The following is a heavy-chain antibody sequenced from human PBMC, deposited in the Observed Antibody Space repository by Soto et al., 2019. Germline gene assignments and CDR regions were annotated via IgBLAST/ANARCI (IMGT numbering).Heavy chain of an antibody. CDR2: IDATSVYI. CDR3: ARSVVRGVPDS. V-gene: IGHV3-21*01. D-gene: IGHD2-21*01. CDR1: GFSLSTYS. Sequence: EVQLVESGGGLVKPGGSLRLSCAASGFSLSTYSMHWVRQAPGKGLEWVSSIDATSVYIFYAASVQGRFTVSRANAQNSFYLQMNSLRVEDTAVYYCARSVVRGVPDSWGQGTLVTVSS. J-gene: IGHJ4*02.